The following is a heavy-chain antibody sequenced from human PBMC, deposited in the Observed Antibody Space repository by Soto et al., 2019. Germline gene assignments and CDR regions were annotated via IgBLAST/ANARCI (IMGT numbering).Heavy chain of an antibody. CDR2: ISYDGSNK. Sequence: QVQLVESGGGVVQPGRSLRLSCAASGFTFSSYGMHRVRQAPGQGLEWVAVISYDGSNKYYADSVKGRFTISRDNSENSLYLQRNSLISEETAVYYCAEDRDIVVVVAVFDYCGQGTLVTVSS. V-gene: IGHV3-30*18. CDR3: AEDRDIVVVVAVFDY. CDR1: GFTFSSYG. D-gene: IGHD2-15*01. J-gene: IGHJ4*02.